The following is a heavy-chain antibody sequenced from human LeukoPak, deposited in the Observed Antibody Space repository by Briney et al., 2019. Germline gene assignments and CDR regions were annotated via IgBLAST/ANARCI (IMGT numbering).Heavy chain of an antibody. D-gene: IGHD7-27*01. CDR3: ARAGPLYTGAYLAY. CDR1: GYTFTGYY. V-gene: IGHV1-2*02. CDR2: INPNSGGT. J-gene: IGHJ4*02. Sequence: GASVKVSCKTSGYTFTGYYMHWVRQAPGQGLEWMGWINPNSGGTNYAQKFQGRVTMTRDTSITTAYMELSSLTSDDTAVYFCARAGPLYTGAYLAYWGQGTLVTVSS.